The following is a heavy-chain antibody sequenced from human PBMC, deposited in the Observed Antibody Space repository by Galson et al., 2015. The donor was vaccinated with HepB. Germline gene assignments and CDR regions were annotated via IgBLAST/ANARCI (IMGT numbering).Heavy chain of an antibody. CDR3: AKSQRYFDY. V-gene: IGHV3-23*01. CDR2: ISGSGAST. J-gene: IGHJ4*02. CDR1: GFTFSSFG. D-gene: IGHD5-24*01. Sequence: SLRLSCAASGFTFSSFGMSWVRQAPGKGLEWVSAISGSGASTYYADSVKGRFTVSRDNSKNTLYLQMNSLRGEDTAVYSCAKSQRYFDYWGQGTLVTVSS.